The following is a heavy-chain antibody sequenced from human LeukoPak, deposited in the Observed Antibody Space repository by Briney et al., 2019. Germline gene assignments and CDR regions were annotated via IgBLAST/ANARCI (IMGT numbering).Heavy chain of an antibody. J-gene: IGHJ3*02. CDR1: GGSFSGYS. CDR2: INNSGST. Sequence: PSETLSLTCAVYGGSFSGYSWSWIRQPPGKGLEWIGEINNSGSTNYNPSLKSRVTISVDTSKNQFSLKLRSVTAADTAVYYCAKSNGYGLVDIWGQGTMVTVSS. V-gene: IGHV4-34*01. CDR3: AKSNGYGLVDI. D-gene: IGHD3-10*01.